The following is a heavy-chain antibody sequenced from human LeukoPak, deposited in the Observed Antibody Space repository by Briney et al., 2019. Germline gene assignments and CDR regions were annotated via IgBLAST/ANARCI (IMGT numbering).Heavy chain of an antibody. CDR3: AKGDGSSSAYYYYYYMDV. J-gene: IGHJ6*03. Sequence: QTGRSLRLSCAASGFTFDDYAMHWVRQAPGKGLEWVSGISWNSGTIAYADSVKGRFTISRDNAKNSLYLQMNSLRAEDTALYYCAKGDGSSSAYYYYYYMDVWGKGTTVTVSS. CDR1: GFTFDDYA. D-gene: IGHD6-6*01. CDR2: ISWNSGTI. V-gene: IGHV3-9*01.